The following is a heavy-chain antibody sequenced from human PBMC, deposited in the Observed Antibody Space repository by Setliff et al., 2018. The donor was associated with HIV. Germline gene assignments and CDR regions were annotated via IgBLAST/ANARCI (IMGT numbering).Heavy chain of an antibody. J-gene: IGHJ3*02. Sequence: GESLKVSCKASGFSFSRHYIHWVRQAPGQGLEWMGMINPSDGIPSYAQKFQGRVVVTRDTSRSTVYMELSSLRSEDTAVYFCTRAFPPMIPAAFDIWGLGTLVTVSS. V-gene: IGHV1-46*01. CDR1: GFSFSRHY. D-gene: IGHD3-22*01. CDR3: TRAFPPMIPAAFDI. CDR2: INPSDGIP.